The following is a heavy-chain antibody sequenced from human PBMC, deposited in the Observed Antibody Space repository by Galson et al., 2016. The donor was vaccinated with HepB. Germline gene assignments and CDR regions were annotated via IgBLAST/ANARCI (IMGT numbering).Heavy chain of an antibody. CDR1: GFNFDDFA. D-gene: IGHD3-10*01. CDR2: ITWDSSSI. V-gene: IGHV3-9*01. CDR3: AKDRSYASGSYKGGDFHY. Sequence: SLRLSCAGSGFNFDDFAMHWVRQSPEKGLEWVAGITWDSSSIGYGDSVKGRFIISRDNAKNSLYLEMNSLSVEDTAFYYCAKDRSYASGSYKGGDFHYWGQGTLVTVSS. J-gene: IGHJ4*02.